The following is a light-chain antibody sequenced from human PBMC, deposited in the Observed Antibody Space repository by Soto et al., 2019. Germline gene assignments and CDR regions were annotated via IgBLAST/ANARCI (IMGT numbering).Light chain of an antibody. CDR3: QQYGSSPL. CDR2: GAS. V-gene: IGKV3-20*01. J-gene: IGKJ3*01. CDR1: QSVSSSY. Sequence: EIVVTQSPGTLSLSPGERATLSCRASQSVSSSYLAWYQQKPDQAPRLLIYGASSRATGIPDRFSGSGSGTDFTLTISRLEPEDFAVYYCQQYGSSPLFGPGTKVDIK.